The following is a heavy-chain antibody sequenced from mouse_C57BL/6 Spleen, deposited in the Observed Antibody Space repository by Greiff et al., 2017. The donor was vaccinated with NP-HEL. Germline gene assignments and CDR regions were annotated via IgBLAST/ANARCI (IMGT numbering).Heavy chain of an antibody. CDR2: IDPSDSYT. V-gene: IGHV1-69*01. J-gene: IGHJ3*01. Sequence: VQLQQPGAELVMPGASVKLSCKASGYTFTSYWMHWVKQRPGQGLEWIGEIDPSDSYTNYNQKFKGKSTLTVDKSSSTAYMQLSSLTSEDSAVYYCAKVYGSSSPWFAYWGQGTLVTVSA. CDR1: GYTFTSYW. D-gene: IGHD1-1*01. CDR3: AKVYGSSSPWFAY.